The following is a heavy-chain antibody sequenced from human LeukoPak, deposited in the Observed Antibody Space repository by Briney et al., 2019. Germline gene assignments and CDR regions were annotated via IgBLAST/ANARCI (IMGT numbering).Heavy chain of an antibody. D-gene: IGHD4-17*01. CDR2: IIPIFGTA. V-gene: IGHV1-69*05. Sequence: SVKVSCKASGGTFSSYAISWVRQAPGQGLEWMGGIIPIFGTANYAQKFQGRVTMTRDTTTSTVYMELSSLRSEDTAVYYCARSIPYGDYRDNWFDPWGQGTLVTVSS. CDR1: GGTFSSYA. J-gene: IGHJ5*02. CDR3: ARSIPYGDYRDNWFDP.